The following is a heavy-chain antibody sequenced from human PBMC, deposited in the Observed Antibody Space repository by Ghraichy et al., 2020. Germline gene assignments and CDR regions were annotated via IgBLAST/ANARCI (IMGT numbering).Heavy chain of an antibody. CDR1: GFTFSGYA. D-gene: IGHD6-19*01. J-gene: IGHJ6*02. CDR2: ISYDVSNT. V-gene: IGHV3-30*04. Sequence: GGSLRLSCVASGFTFSGYAMHWVRQAPGKGLEWVAVISYDVSNTYYADSVKGRFTISRDNSKNTLYLQMNSLRAEDTAVYYCASLYSSGWYLYGMDVWGQGPTVTVSS. CDR3: ASLYSSGWYLYGMDV.